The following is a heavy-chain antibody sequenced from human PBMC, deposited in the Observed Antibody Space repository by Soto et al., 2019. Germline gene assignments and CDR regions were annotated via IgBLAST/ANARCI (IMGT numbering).Heavy chain of an antibody. CDR2: IIPIFATV. Sequence: QVQLVQSGSEVKKPGSSVKVSCKASGGSFSSNPIRWVRQAPGQGLEWMAGIIPIFATVHYAQKFQGRVTITADESTSTAYMELTSLRSEETAVYFCARGGREYSSAARDYVDCWGQGNLVTVS. V-gene: IGHV1-69*01. CDR1: GGSFSSNP. CDR3: ARGGREYSSAARDYVDC. J-gene: IGHJ4*02. D-gene: IGHD5-18*01.